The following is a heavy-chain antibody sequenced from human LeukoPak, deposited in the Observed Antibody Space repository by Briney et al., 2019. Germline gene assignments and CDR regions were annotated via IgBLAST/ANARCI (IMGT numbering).Heavy chain of an antibody. D-gene: IGHD3-22*01. CDR2: ISYDGSNK. V-gene: IGHV3-30-3*01. CDR1: GFTFSSYA. J-gene: IGHJ6*02. CDR3: ASPFSYYNDGSGYHPYGMDV. Sequence: GRSLRLSCAASGFTFSSYAMHWVRQAPGKGLEWVAVISYDGSNKYYADSVKGRFTISRDNSKNTLYLQMNSLGAEDTAVYYCASPFSYYNDGSGYHPYGMDVWGQGTRSPSP.